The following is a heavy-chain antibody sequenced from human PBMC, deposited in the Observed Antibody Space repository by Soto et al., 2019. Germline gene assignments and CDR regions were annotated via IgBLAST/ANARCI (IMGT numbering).Heavy chain of an antibody. D-gene: IGHD5-18*01. V-gene: IGHV2-5*02. Sequence: QITLKESGPTLVKPTQTLTLTCTFSGFSLSTSGVGVGWIRQPPGKALEWLALIYWDDDKRYRASLKIRVTTSKDTSKNQVVRTTNTMDPLDTAKYYCARSSSALVTPGYYYHALDFWGHGTTVTVSS. J-gene: IGHJ6*02. CDR3: ARSSSALVTPGYYYHALDF. CDR2: IYWDDDK. CDR1: GFSLSTSGVG.